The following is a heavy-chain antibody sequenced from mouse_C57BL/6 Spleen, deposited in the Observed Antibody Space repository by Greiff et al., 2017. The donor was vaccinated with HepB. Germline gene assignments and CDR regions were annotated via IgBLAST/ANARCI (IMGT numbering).Heavy chain of an antibody. CDR2: IYPRDGST. CDR3: AKRTYYYGSSYFDY. Sequence: QVQLQQSVAELVKPGASVMISCKVSGYTFTDLSIHWLKPRPEQGLEWIRFIYPRDGSTKYNEKFKGKATLTADKSSSTAYMQLNSLTSEDSAVYFCAKRTYYYGSSYFDYWGQGTTLTVSS. D-gene: IGHD1-1*01. CDR1: GYTFTDLS. J-gene: IGHJ2*01. V-gene: IGHV1-78*01.